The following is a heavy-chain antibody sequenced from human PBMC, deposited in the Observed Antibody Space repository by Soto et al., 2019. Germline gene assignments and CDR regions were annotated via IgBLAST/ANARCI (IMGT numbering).Heavy chain of an antibody. CDR3: ARVARRVYYYYGMDV. D-gene: IGHD6-25*01. CDR2: INHSGST. J-gene: IGHJ6*02. CDR1: GGSFSGYY. V-gene: IGHV4-34*01. Sequence: SETLSLTCAVYGGSFSGYYWSWIRQPPGKGLEWIGEINHSGSTNYNPSLKSRVTISVDTSKNQFSLKLSSVTAADTAVYYCARVARRVYYYYGMDVWGQGTTVTVSS.